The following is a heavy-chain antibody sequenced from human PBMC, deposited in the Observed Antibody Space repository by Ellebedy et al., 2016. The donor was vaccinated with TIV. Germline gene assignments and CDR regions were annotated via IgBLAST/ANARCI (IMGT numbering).Heavy chain of an antibody. CDR2: ISGSGGNT. Sequence: GESLKISXAASGLAFSDSAMSWVRQAPGKGLEWVSAISGSGGNTYYADSMEGRFTISRDNSKNTLYLQMSSLRVEDTAIYYCATETYRYFDSWGQGTLVTVSS. V-gene: IGHV3-23*01. J-gene: IGHJ4*02. CDR1: GLAFSDSA. CDR3: ATETYRYFDS. D-gene: IGHD3-16*02.